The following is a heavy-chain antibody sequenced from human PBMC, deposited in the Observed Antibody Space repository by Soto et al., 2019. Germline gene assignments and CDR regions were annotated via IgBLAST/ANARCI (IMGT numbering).Heavy chain of an antibody. CDR1: GFTFSDHY. Sequence: EVQLEESGGGLVQPGGSLRLSCAASGFTFSDHYMEWVRQAPGKGLEWVGRIRNKANIYNTEYAASVKGRFTISRDDSRNSLYLQMNSLKTEDTAVFYCARYSGSYSRGLDYWGQGTPVIVSS. J-gene: IGHJ4*02. CDR2: IRNKANIYNT. V-gene: IGHV3-72*01. CDR3: ARYSGSYSRGLDY. D-gene: IGHD1-26*01.